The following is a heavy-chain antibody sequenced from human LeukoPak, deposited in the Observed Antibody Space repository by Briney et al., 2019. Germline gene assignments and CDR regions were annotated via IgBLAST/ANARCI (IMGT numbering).Heavy chain of an antibody. J-gene: IGHJ4*02. Sequence: ASVKVSCKASGYTFSSHYIHWVRQAPGQGLEWMGIINPSGGRTNYAQNFQGRVTMTRDMSTSTVYMELSSLRSEDTAVYYCARATFHDSSGYSDYYFDFWGQGTLVTVSS. CDR1: GYTFSSHY. V-gene: IGHV1-46*01. CDR3: ARATFHDSSGYSDYYFDF. D-gene: IGHD3-22*01. CDR2: INPSGGRT.